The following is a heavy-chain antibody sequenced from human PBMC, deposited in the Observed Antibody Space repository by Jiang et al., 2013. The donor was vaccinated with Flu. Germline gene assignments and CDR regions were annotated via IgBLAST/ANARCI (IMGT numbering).Heavy chain of an antibody. Sequence: GAEVKKPGASVKIACKASGYIFSDYAIHWVRQAPDKGLSGWGGSTLTMVTGSIHRTSKTESPLPGTNPRPQSTWRMTYLRSEDTALYYCARTHRLEDYDSSDPLAEYWGWFDHWGQGSLVTVSS. CDR3: ARTHRLEDYDSSDPLAEYWGWFDH. V-gene: IGHV1-3*01. D-gene: IGHD3-22*01. CDR1: GYIFSDYA. J-gene: IGHJ5*02. CDR2: STLTMVTG.